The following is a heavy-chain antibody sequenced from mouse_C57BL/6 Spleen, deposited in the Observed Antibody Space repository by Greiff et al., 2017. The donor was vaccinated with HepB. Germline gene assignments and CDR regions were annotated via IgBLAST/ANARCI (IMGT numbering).Heavy chain of an antibody. CDR3: ARSGYYGSSLLV. D-gene: IGHD1-1*01. V-gene: IGHV1-53*01. Sequence: VQLQQPGTELVKPGASVKLSCKASGYTFTSYWMHWVKQRPGQGLEWIGNINPSNGGTNYNEKFKSKATLTVYKSSSTAYMQLSSLTAEDAAVYYCARSGYYGSSLLVWGTGTKVTVSS. CDR2: INPSNGGT. J-gene: IGHJ1*03. CDR1: GYTFTSYW.